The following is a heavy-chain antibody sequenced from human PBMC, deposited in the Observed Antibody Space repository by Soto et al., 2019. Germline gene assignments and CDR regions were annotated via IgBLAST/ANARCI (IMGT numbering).Heavy chain of an antibody. Sequence: QVHLVQSGAEEKRPGASVKVSCKASGYTFTNYAIHWVRQAPGQRLEWMGWINSANGNTQYSQKFQGRLTITRDTSASTGTMDLSSLRSDDTAVYYCARGGGGLRLGELPFFDYWGQGTLVTVSS. J-gene: IGHJ4*02. D-gene: IGHD3-16*01. V-gene: IGHV1-3*05. CDR1: GYTFTNYA. CDR2: INSANGNT. CDR3: ARGGGGLRLGELPFFDY.